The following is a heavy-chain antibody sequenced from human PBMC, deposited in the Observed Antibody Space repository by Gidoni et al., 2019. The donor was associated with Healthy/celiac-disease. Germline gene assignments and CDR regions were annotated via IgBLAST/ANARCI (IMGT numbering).Heavy chain of an antibody. CDR1: GGTFSSYA. V-gene: IGHV1-69*01. J-gene: IGHJ6*02. Sequence: QVQLVQSGAEVKKPGSSVKVSCKASGGTFSSYAISWVRQAPGQGLEWMGGISPIFGTANYAQKFQGRVTITADESTSTAYMELSSLRSEDTAVYYCARDSNKDIVVVPAATHYYYYGMDVWGQGTTVTVSS. D-gene: IGHD2-2*01. CDR3: ARDSNKDIVVVPAATHYYYYGMDV. CDR2: ISPIFGTA.